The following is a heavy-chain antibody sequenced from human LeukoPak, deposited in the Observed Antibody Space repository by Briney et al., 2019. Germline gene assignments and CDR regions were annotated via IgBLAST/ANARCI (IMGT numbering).Heavy chain of an antibody. CDR1: GFTFSSYG. V-gene: IGHV3-30*18. J-gene: IGHJ4*02. Sequence: GGSLKLSCAASGFTFSSYGMHWVRQAPGKGLEWVAVISYDGSNKYYADSVKGRFTISRDNSKNTLYLQMNSLRAEDTAVYYCAKVARSYYDILTGYDYWGQGTLVTVSS. D-gene: IGHD3-9*01. CDR2: ISYDGSNK. CDR3: AKVARSYYDILTGYDY.